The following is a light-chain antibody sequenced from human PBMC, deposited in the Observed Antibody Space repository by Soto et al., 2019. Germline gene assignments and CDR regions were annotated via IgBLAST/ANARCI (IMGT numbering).Light chain of an antibody. V-gene: IGLV2-11*01. Sequence: QSALTQPRSVSGSPGQSVTISCTGTSRDVGGYNYVSWYQQHPGKAPKLMIYDVSKRPSGVPDRFSGAKSGNTASLTISGLHAEDEADYYCCSYAGSYVVFGGGTKLTVL. CDR2: DVS. CDR1: SRDVGGYNY. CDR3: CSYAGSYVV. J-gene: IGLJ2*01.